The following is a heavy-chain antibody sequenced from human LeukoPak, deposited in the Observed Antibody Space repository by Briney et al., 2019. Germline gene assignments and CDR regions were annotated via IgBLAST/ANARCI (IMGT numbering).Heavy chain of an antibody. CDR3: ARNFPLGYCSSTSCYSPSAPRH. V-gene: IGHV4-34*01. D-gene: IGHD2-2*02. J-gene: IGHJ4*02. CDR1: GGSFSGYY. CDR2: INHSGST. Sequence: SETLSLTCAVYGGSFSGYYWSWIRQPPGKGLEWIGEINHSGSTNYNPSLKSRVTISVDTSKNQFSLKLSSVTAADTAVYYCARNFPLGYCSSTSCYSPSAPRHWGQGTLVTVSS.